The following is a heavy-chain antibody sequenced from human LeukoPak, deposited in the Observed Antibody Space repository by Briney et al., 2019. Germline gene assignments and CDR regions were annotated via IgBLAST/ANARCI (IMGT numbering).Heavy chain of an antibody. CDR1: GGSISSSSYY. CDR2: IYYSGST. J-gene: IGHJ4*02. Sequence: KTSETLSLTCTVSGGSISSSSYYWGWIRQPPGKGLEWIGSIYYSGSTYYNPSLKSRVTISVDTSKNQFSLKLSSVTAADTAVYYCARQIAAVGHFDYWGQGTLVTVSS. CDR3: ARQIAAVGHFDY. V-gene: IGHV4-39*01. D-gene: IGHD6-13*01.